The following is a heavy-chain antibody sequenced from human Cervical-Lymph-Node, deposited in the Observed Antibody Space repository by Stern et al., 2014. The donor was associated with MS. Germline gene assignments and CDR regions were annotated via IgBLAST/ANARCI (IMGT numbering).Heavy chain of an antibody. V-gene: IGHV1-18*01. CDR2: NSAYKGNT. J-gene: IGHJ3*02. Sequence: VQLVQSGAEVKKPGASVKVSCKASGYTFTSYGISWVRQAPGQGLEWMGGNSAYKGNTTYAQRLQDRVTMTTDTSTSTADMEVRSLRSDDTAVYYCARGLLGSENALDIWGQGTMVTVSS. CDR3: ARGLLGSENALDI. D-gene: IGHD2-15*01. CDR1: GYTFTSYG.